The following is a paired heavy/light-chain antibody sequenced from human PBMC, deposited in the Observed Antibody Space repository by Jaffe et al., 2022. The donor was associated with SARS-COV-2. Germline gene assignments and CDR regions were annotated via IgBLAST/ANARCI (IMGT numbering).Light chain of an antibody. CDR3: SSYTRSSTLVV. CDR1: SSDVGGYNY. V-gene: IGLV2-14*01. Sequence: QSALTQPASVSGSPGQSITISCTGTSSDVGGYNYVSWYQQHPGKAPKLMIYDVSNRPSGVSNRFSGSKSGNTASLTISGLQAEDEAEYYCSSYTRSSTLVVFGGGTKLTVL. J-gene: IGLJ2*01. CDR2: DVS.
Heavy chain of an antibody. CDR2: IKSKTDGGTT. J-gene: IGHJ1*01. CDR3: TTACGSNGVCYVMPEYFQH. V-gene: IGHV3-15*01. Sequence: EVQLVESGGGLVKPGGSLRLSCAAPGFTFSNAWMSWVRQAPGKGLEWVGRIKSKTDGGTTDYAAPVKGRFTISRDDSKNTLYLQMNSLKIEDTAVYFCTTACGSNGVCYVMPEYFQHWGQGTLVTVSS. D-gene: IGHD2-8*01. CDR1: GFTFSNAW.